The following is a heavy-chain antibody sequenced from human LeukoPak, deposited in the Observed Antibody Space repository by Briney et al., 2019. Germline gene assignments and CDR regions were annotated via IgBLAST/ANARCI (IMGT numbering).Heavy chain of an antibody. J-gene: IGHJ4*02. Sequence: ASVKVSCKVSGYTLTELSMHWVGQAPGKGREWMGGFDPEDGETIYAQKFQGRVTMTEDTSTDTAYMELSSLRSEDTAVYYCATNLPAAGYFFDYWGQGTLVTVSS. CDR3: ATNLPAAGYFFDY. D-gene: IGHD2-2*01. V-gene: IGHV1-24*01. CDR1: GYTLTELS. CDR2: FDPEDGET.